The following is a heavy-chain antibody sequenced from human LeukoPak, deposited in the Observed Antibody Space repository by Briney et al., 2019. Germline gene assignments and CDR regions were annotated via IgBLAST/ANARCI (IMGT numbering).Heavy chain of an antibody. CDR1: GFTFSSYG. J-gene: IGHJ6*02. D-gene: IGHD3-10*01. V-gene: IGHV3-33*01. CDR3: ARDGFGELWLAV. Sequence: PGGSLRLSCAASGFTFSSYGMHWVRHAPGKGLEWVAVIWHDGSNKYYADSVKGRFTISRDNSKDTLYLQMNSLRAEDTAVYYCARDGFGELWLAVWGQGTPVTVSS. CDR2: IWHDGSNK.